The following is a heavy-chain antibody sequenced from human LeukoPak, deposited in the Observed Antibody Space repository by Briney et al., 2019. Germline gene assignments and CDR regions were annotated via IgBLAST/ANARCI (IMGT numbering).Heavy chain of an antibody. J-gene: IGHJ4*02. CDR1: GFTVSSNY. Sequence: GGSLRLSCAASGFTVSSNYMSWVRQAPGEGLEWVSVIYSGGSTYYADSVKGRFTISRHNSKNTLYLQMNSVRAEDTAVYYCARVALDYYYDSSGYYPGYYFDYWGQGTLVTVSS. CDR2: IYSGGST. CDR3: ARVALDYYYDSSGYYPGYYFDY. V-gene: IGHV3-53*04. D-gene: IGHD3-22*01.